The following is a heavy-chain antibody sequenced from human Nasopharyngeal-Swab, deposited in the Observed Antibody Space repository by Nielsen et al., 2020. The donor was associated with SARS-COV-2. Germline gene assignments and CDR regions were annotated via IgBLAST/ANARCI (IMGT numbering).Heavy chain of an antibody. CDR3: AREGDILTGYYDAFDI. CDR1: GFTFSSYG. CDR2: IWYDGSNK. Sequence: GESLKISCAASGFTFSSYGMHWVRQAPGKGLEWVAVIWYDGSNKYYAGSVKGRFTISRDNSKNTLYLQMNSLRAEDTAVYYCAREGDILTGYYDAFDIWGQGTMVTVSS. V-gene: IGHV3-33*01. J-gene: IGHJ3*02. D-gene: IGHD3-9*01.